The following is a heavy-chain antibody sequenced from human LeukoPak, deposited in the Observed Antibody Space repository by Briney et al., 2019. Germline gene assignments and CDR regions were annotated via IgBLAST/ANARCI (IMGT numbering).Heavy chain of an antibody. CDR2: IYTSGST. CDR1: GGSISSGSYY. D-gene: IGHD1-26*01. V-gene: IGHV4-61*02. J-gene: IGHJ3*02. Sequence: SETLSLTCTVSGGSISSGSYYWRWIRQPAGKGLEWIGRIYTSGSTNYNPSLKSRVTISVDTSKNQFSLKLSSVTAADTAVYYCARDRTIVGATKTHDAFDIWGQGTMVTVSS. CDR3: ARDRTIVGATKTHDAFDI.